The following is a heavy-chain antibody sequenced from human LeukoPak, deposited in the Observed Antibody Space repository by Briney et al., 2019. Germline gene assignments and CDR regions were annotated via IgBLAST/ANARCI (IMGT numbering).Heavy chain of an antibody. V-gene: IGHV3-48*03. Sequence: GGSLRLSCAASGFTFSSYEMHWVRQAPGKGLEWVSYISSSGSTIYYADSVKGRFTISRDNAKNSLYLQMNSLRAEDTAVYYCARDYGGSSPFDYWGQGTLVAVSS. D-gene: IGHD4-23*01. CDR3: ARDYGGSSPFDY. CDR2: ISSSGSTI. J-gene: IGHJ4*02. CDR1: GFTFSSYE.